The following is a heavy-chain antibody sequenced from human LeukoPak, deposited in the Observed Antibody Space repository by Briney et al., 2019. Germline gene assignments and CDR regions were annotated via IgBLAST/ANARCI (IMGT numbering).Heavy chain of an antibody. Sequence: SETLSLTCTVSGGSISSSSYYWGWIRQPPGKGLEWIGSIYYSGSIYYNPSLKSRVTISVDTSKNQFSLKLGSVTAADTAVYYCARPDIAAAGGWFDPWGQGTLVTVSS. CDR1: GGSISSSSYY. CDR2: IYYSGSI. D-gene: IGHD6-13*01. J-gene: IGHJ5*02. V-gene: IGHV4-39*01. CDR3: ARPDIAAAGGWFDP.